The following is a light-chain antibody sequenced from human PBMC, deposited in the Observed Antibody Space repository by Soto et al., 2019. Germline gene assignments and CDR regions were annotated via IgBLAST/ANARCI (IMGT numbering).Light chain of an antibody. CDR1: SDNY. J-gene: IGLJ1*01. V-gene: IGLV2-14*01. CDR3: SSYTNSRTLL. Sequence: QSALTQPASVSGSPGQSSTISCTGTSDNYVSWYQQHPGKVPKLMIDGVTNRPSGVSDRFSGSKSGNTASLTISGLQTEDEADSYCSSYTNSRTLLFGAGTKLTVL. CDR2: GVT.